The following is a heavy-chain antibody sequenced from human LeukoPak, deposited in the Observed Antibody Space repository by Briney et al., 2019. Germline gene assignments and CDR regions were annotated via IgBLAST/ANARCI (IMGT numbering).Heavy chain of an antibody. CDR1: GFTLMTYS. V-gene: IGHV3-48*01. CDR2: ISSAGTTI. Sequence: GGSLRLSCAASGFTLMTYSMNWVRQAPGKGPEWIAHISSAGTTIFYADSVKGRFTISRDNGNNMLYLQLNSLRADDTAVYYCARDNDYANWFDPRGQGTVVTVSS. CDR3: ARDNDYANWFDP. J-gene: IGHJ5*02. D-gene: IGHD4-17*01.